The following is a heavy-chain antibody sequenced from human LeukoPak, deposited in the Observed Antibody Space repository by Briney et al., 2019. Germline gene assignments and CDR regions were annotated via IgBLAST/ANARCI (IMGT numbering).Heavy chain of an antibody. Sequence: GGSLRLSCAASGFTFSSYAMHWVRQAPGKGLEWVAVISYDGSNKNYADSVKGRFTISRDNSKNTLYLQMNSLRAEDTAVYYCAKYSSSWYYFDYWGQGTLVTVSS. D-gene: IGHD6-13*01. CDR2: ISYDGSNK. CDR3: AKYSSSWYYFDY. J-gene: IGHJ4*02. V-gene: IGHV3-30*04. CDR1: GFTFSSYA.